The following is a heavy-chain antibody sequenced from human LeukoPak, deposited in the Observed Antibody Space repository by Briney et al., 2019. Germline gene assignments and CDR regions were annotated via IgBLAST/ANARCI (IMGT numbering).Heavy chain of an antibody. CDR1: GFTFNNYD. D-gene: IGHD3-10*01. V-gene: IGHV3-21*01. J-gene: IGHJ4*02. CDR2: ISSRSSYK. Sequence: GGSLRLSCAVSGFTFNNYDMNWVRQAPGKGLEWVSSISSRSSYKYYADSVKGRFTISRDNANNSLYLQMNSLRAEDTAVYYCARDPEGFGASILDYWGQGALVTVSS. CDR3: ARDPEGFGASILDY.